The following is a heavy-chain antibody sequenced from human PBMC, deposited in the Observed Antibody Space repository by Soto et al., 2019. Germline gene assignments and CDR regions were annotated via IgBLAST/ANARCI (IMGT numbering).Heavy chain of an antibody. Sequence: QLQLQESGPGLVKPSETLSLTCTVSAGPISRSNYYWGWIRQPPGKRLEWIGSMDSSGNTYYNPSHKSRVTISVDTSKNQFSLKLTSVTAADTAVYYCARQSYDSSGYYYGAWGQGTLVTVSS. D-gene: IGHD3-22*01. J-gene: IGHJ5*02. V-gene: IGHV4-39*01. CDR3: ARQSYDSSGYYYGA. CDR1: AGPISRSNYY. CDR2: MDSSGNT.